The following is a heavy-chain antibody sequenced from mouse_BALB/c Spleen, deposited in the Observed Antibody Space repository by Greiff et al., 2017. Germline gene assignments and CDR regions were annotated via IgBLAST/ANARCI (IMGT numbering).Heavy chain of an antibody. J-gene: IGHJ4*01. CDR2: INPNNGGT. V-gene: IGHV1-18*01. CDR3: AKTGTGAMDY. D-gene: IGHD4-1*01. CDR1: GYTFTDYN. Sequence: VQLQQSGPELVKPGASVKIPCKASGYTFTDYNMDWVKQSHGKSLEWIGVINPNNGGTIYNQKFTGKATLTVDKSSSTAYMELRSLTSEDTAVYYCAKTGTGAMDYWGQGTSVTVSS.